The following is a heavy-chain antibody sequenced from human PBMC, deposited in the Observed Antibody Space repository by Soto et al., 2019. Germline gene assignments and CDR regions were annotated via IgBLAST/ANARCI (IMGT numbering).Heavy chain of an antibody. V-gene: IGHV4-59*01. CDR3: ARAGYNIDY. CDR1: GGSISSYY. D-gene: IGHD5-12*01. J-gene: IGHJ4*02. Sequence: QVQLQESGPGLVKPLETLSLTCTVSGGSISSYYWNWIRQPLGKGLEWIGYVYYTGSTNYNPSLKSRVTISVDTSKNQFSLKLSSVTAADTAVYYCARAGYNIDYWGQGTLVTVSS. CDR2: VYYTGST.